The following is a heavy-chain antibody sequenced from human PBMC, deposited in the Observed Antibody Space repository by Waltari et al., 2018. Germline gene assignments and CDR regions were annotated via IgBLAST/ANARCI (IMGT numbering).Heavy chain of an antibody. J-gene: IGHJ4*02. CDR1: GYSISSGYY. D-gene: IGHD6-13*01. V-gene: IGHV4-38-2*01. CDR3: ARHIWYAEKYFDY. Sequence: QVQLQESGPGLVKPSETLSLTCAVSGYSISSGYYWGWIRQPPGKGLEGMGGIYHSGSTYYNPPSKSRVSISGDTAKNQVSLKLSSVTAADTAVYYCARHIWYAEKYFDYWGQGTLVTVSS. CDR2: IYHSGST.